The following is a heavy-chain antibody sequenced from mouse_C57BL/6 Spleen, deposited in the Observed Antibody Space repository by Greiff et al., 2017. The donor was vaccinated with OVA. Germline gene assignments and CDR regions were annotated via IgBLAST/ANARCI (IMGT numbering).Heavy chain of an antibody. J-gene: IGHJ2*01. Sequence: EVKLVESGEGLVKPGGSLKLSCAASGFTFSSYAMSWVRQTPEKRLEWVAYISSGGDYIYYADTVKGRFTISRDNARNTLYLQMSSLKSEDTAMYYCTRITTVVATLDYWGQGTTLTVSS. CDR1: GFTFSSYA. CDR3: TRITTVVATLDY. CDR2: ISSGGDYI. V-gene: IGHV5-9-1*02. D-gene: IGHD1-1*01.